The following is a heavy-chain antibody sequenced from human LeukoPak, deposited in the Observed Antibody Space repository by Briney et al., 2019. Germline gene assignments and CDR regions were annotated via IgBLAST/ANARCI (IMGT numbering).Heavy chain of an antibody. V-gene: IGHV4-34*01. CDR3: ARQTGSGLFILP. CDR2: IYYTGNT. J-gene: IGHJ4*02. D-gene: IGHD3/OR15-3a*01. CDR1: GGSFSGYY. Sequence: SETLSLTCAVYGGSFSGYYWGWIRQPPGKGLEWIGSIYYTGNTYYNASLKSRVTISIDTSKNQISLRLTSVTATDTAIYYCARQTGSGLFILPGGQGTLVTVSS.